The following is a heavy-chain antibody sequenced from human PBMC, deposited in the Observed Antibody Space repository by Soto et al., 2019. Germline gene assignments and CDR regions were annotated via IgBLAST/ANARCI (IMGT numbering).Heavy chain of an antibody. J-gene: IGHJ4*02. CDR2: INRDGNEK. D-gene: IGHD3-22*01. Sequence: GGSLRLSCAASGFTFTSYWMSWVRQAPGKGLQWVANINRDGNEKYYVDSLKGRFTISRDNAENSLYLQMNTLRAEDTAVYYCARAPDGSGSYYYFDGWGQGTLVTVSS. V-gene: IGHV3-7*03. CDR3: ARAPDGSGSYYYFDG. CDR1: GFTFTSYW.